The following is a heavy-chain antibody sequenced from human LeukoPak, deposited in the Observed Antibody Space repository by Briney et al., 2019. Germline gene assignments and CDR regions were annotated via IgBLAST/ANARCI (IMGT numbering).Heavy chain of an antibody. J-gene: IGHJ4*02. CDR1: GFTFSTYN. V-gene: IGHV3-48*01. Sequence: GGSLRLSCAASGFTFSTYNMNWVRQAPGKGLEWVSYISSSSDTIYYADSVRGRFTISRDSAKNSLDLQMNGLRVEDTAVYYCARDRGRTGTVCDYWGQGTLVTVSS. CDR3: ARDRGRTGTVCDY. D-gene: IGHD1-1*01. CDR2: ISSSSDTI.